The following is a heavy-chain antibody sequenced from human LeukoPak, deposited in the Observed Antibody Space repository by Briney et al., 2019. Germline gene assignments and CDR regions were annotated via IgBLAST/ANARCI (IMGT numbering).Heavy chain of an antibody. CDR1: GGSISSYY. V-gene: IGHV4-59*08. CDR2: IYYSGST. CDR3: ARHRYGSGMDY. Sequence: PSETLSLTCTVSGGSISSYYWSWIRQPPGKGLEWIGYIYYSGSTNYNPSLKSRVTISVDTSKNQFSLKLNSVTAADTAVYYCARHRYGSGMDYWGQGTLVTVSS. D-gene: IGHD1-1*01. J-gene: IGHJ4*02.